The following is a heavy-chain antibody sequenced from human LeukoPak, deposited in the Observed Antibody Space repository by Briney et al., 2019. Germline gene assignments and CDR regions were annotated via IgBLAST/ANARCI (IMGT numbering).Heavy chain of an antibody. D-gene: IGHD3-22*01. Sequence: GGSLRLSCAASGFTFSDYYMSWIRQAPGKGLEWVANIKQDGSEKYYVDSVKGRFTISRNNAKNSLYLQMSSLRAEDTAVYYCAREASYFDSSGYYYYYYYGLDVWGQGTTVTVSS. CDR2: IKQDGSEK. CDR1: GFTFSDYY. J-gene: IGHJ6*02. V-gene: IGHV3-7*01. CDR3: AREASYFDSSGYYYYYYYGLDV.